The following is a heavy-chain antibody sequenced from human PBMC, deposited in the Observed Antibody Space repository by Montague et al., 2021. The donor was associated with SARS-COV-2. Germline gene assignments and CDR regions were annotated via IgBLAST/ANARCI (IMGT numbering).Heavy chain of an antibody. D-gene: IGHD2-2*01. V-gene: IGHV4-59*01. CDR3: ANFRRTQLLSGTLYYGMDV. CDR2: IFYSGGT. CDR1: GGSISSDN. J-gene: IGHJ6*02. Sequence: SETLSLTCTGSGGSISSDNWSWIGQPQVRRLLSNGYIFYSGGTKYNPSLKSRVTISVDTSKNHFTLRLSSVTAADTAVYYCANFRRTQLLSGTLYYGMDVWGQGTTVTVSS.